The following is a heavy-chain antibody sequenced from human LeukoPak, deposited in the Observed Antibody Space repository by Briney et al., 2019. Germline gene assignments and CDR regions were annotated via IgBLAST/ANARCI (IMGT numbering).Heavy chain of an antibody. J-gene: IGHJ3*02. CDR3: ARHYSIVEAPDAFDI. Sequence: PSETLSLTCTVSGGSISSYYWSWIRQPPGKGLEWIGYIYYSGSTNYNPSLKSRVTISVDTSKNQFSLKLSSVTAADTAVYYCARHYSIVEAPDAFDIWGQGTMVTVSS. CDR2: IYYSGST. V-gene: IGHV4-59*08. D-gene: IGHD1-26*01. CDR1: GGSISSYY.